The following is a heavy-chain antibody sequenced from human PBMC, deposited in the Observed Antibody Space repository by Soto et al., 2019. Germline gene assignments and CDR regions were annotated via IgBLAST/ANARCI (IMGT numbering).Heavy chain of an antibody. V-gene: IGHV1-3*01. D-gene: IGHD4-17*01. CDR2: INAGNGNT. CDR3: ARGDYGDYVANYYYYYGMDV. CDR1: GYTFTSYA. J-gene: IGHJ6*02. Sequence: GASVKVSCKASGYTFTSYAMHWVRQAPGQRLEWMGWINAGNGNTKYSQKFQGRVTITRDTSASTAYMELSSLRSEDTAVYYCARGDYGDYVANYYYYYGMDVWGQGTTVTVSS.